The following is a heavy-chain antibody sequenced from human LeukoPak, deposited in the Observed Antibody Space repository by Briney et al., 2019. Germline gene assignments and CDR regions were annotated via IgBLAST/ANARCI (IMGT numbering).Heavy chain of an antibody. V-gene: IGHV1-24*01. CDR1: GYTLTELS. J-gene: IGHJ2*01. CDR2: FDPEDGET. D-gene: IGHD3-22*01. Sequence: ASVKVSCKVSGYTLTELSMQWVRQAPGKGLEWMGGFDPEDGETIYAQKFQGRVTMTEDTSTDTAYMELSSLRSEDTAVYYCATVGYDSSGYSLSRYWYFDLWGRGTLVTVSS. CDR3: ATVGYDSSGYSLSRYWYFDL.